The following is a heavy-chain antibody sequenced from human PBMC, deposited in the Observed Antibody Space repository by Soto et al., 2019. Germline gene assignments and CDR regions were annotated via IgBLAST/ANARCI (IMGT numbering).Heavy chain of an antibody. CDR2: IYYSGIT. CDR3: AVPPPWEPRPFQH. CDR1: GCSVSSGNYY. V-gene: IGHV4-61*01. D-gene: IGHD1-26*01. J-gene: IGHJ1*01. Sequence: PSETLSLTCTVSGCSVSSGNYYGSWIRQPPGKGLEWIGYIYYSGITNYNPSLKNRVTISVDTSKNQFSLKLSSVTAADTAVYYCAVPPPWEPRPFQHWGQGTLVTVSS.